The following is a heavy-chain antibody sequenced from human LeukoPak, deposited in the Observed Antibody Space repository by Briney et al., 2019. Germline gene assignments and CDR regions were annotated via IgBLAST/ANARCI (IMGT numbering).Heavy chain of an antibody. J-gene: IGHJ4*02. Sequence: GGSLRLSCAASGFTFSSYGMHWVRQAPGKGLEWVAFIRYDGSNKYYADSVKGRFNISRDNSKNTLYLQMNSLRAEDTAVYYCAKDGAWFGELLYWFDYWGQGTLVTVSS. D-gene: IGHD3-10*01. CDR1: GFTFSSYG. CDR3: AKDGAWFGELLYWFDY. V-gene: IGHV3-30*02. CDR2: IRYDGSNK.